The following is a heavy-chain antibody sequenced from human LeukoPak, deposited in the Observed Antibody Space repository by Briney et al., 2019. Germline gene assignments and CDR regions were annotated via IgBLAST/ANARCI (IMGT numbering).Heavy chain of an antibody. CDR1: GGSISGSSYY. CDR2: IFYSGST. V-gene: IGHV4-39*07. J-gene: IGHJ5*02. Sequence: SETLSLTCTVSGGSISGSSYYWGWIRQPPGKGLEWIGGIFYSGSTYYNPSLKSRLTISLDTSKNQVSLRLSSVTAADTAVYHCARKDGDLWGQGTLVTVSS. CDR3: ARKDGDL.